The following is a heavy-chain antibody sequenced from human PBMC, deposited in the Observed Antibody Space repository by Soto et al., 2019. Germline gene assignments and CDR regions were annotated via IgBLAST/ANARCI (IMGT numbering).Heavy chain of an antibody. CDR2: IKTDGSEE. V-gene: IGHV3-7*01. Sequence: EVQLVESGGDLVQPGGSLKLSCRTSGLMFRSYLMSWVRQAPGKGLAWVDNIKTDGSEEYYADSVMGRFTIYRDNTKNTLYLQMNSLRADDTAMYYCATYHYSNWETYRFRRWGQGTLVTVSS. CDR1: GLMFRSYL. J-gene: IGHJ4*02. CDR3: ATYHYSNWETYRFRR. D-gene: IGHD3-16*02.